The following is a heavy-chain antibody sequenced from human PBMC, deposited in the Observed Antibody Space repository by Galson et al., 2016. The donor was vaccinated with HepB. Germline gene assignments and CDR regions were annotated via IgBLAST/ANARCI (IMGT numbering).Heavy chain of an antibody. CDR3: AKDHSSNWYAYYYYYMDV. J-gene: IGHJ6*03. Sequence: SLRLSCAVSGFIVSNIYMSWVRQAPGKELEWVSIFYPGGSTYYGDSVKGRFTISRDNSKNTVYLQMNSLRVEDTAIYYCAKDHSSNWYAYYYYYMDVWGKGTTVTVSS. CDR1: GFIVSNIY. CDR2: FYPGGST. D-gene: IGHD6-13*01. V-gene: IGHV3-53*01.